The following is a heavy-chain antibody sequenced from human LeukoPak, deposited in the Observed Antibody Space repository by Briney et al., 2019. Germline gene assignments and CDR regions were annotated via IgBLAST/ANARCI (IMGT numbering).Heavy chain of an antibody. CDR2: ISSSSSYI. Sequence: GGSLRLSCAASGFTFSSYSMNWVRQAPGKGLEWVSSISSSSSYIYYADSVKGRFTISRDNAKNSLYLQMNSLRAEDTAVYYYASSSFFGTMVSWGQGTLVTVSS. CDR1: GFTFSSYS. CDR3: ASSSFFGTMVS. J-gene: IGHJ5*02. V-gene: IGHV3-21*01. D-gene: IGHD3-10*01.